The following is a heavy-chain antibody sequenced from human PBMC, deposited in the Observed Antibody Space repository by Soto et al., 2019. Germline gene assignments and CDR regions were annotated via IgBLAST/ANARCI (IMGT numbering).Heavy chain of an antibody. V-gene: IGHV3-74*01. CDR3: ARDPESGYDYSCCDY. J-gene: IGHJ4*02. Sequence: EVQLVESGGGLVQPGGSLRLSCAASGFTFSSYWMHWVRQAPGKGLVWVSRINSDGSSTSYADSVKGRFTISRDNAKNTLDLQVNSLKAEDTAGYYCARDPESGYDYSCCDYWGQGTLVTVSS. CDR2: INSDGSST. D-gene: IGHD5-12*01. CDR1: GFTFSSYW.